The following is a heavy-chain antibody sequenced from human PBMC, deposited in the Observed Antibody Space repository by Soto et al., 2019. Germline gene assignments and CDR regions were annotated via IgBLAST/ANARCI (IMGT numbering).Heavy chain of an antibody. V-gene: IGHV3-48*01. Sequence: GGSLGLSCAASGFTFSSYSMNWVRQAPGKGLEWVSYISSSSSTIYYADSVKGRFTISRDNAKNSLYLQMNSLRAEDTAVYYCARVTLNYYGSGSYYLEDYWGQGTLVTVSS. D-gene: IGHD3-10*01. CDR3: ARVTLNYYGSGSYYLEDY. CDR1: GFTFSSYS. CDR2: ISSSSSTI. J-gene: IGHJ4*02.